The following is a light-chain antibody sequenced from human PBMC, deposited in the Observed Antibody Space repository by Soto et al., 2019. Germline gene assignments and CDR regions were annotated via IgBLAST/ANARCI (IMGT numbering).Light chain of an antibody. Sequence: EIMIHHTPLSLSVTPWQPASISCRSSQSLLSSGGETYLFWYLQRPGQSPQLLIYEVSNRISAVPDRFSGSGSGTDFTLKISRVEAEDAGLYYCMHCTQRPLPFGEGTRLEIK. CDR2: EVS. J-gene: IGKJ5*01. V-gene: IGKV2D-29*02. CDR3: MHCTQRPLP. CDR1: QSLLSSGGETY.